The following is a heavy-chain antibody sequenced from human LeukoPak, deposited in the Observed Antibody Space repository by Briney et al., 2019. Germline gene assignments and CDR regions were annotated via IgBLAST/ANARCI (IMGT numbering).Heavy chain of an antibody. D-gene: IGHD2-2*01. CDR2: ISGSGGST. V-gene: IGHV3-23*01. CDR3: AKVQLPHYYYYYMDV. J-gene: IGHJ6*03. CDR1: GFTFSSYA. Sequence: GGSLRLSCAASGFTFSSYAMSWVRQAPGKGLEWVSAISGSGGSTYYADSVKGRFTISRDNPKNTLYLQMNSLRAEDTAVYYCAKVQLPHYYYYYMDVWGKGTTVTVSS.